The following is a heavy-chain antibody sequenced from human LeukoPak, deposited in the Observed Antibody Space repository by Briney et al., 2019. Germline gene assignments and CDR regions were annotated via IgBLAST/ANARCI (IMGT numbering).Heavy chain of an antibody. CDR3: ARSKNYYGSGDY. V-gene: IGHV4-61*03. D-gene: IGHD3-10*01. CDR1: GDSVSNGNYY. Sequence: SETLSLTCTVSGDSVSNGNYYCSWLRQPPGKALEWIGYIYYTGKTYYNPSLEGRVTILVDTSRNHFSVKLSSVTAAATAVYYCARSKNYYGSGDYWSQGTMVTVSS. CDR2: IYYTGKT. J-gene: IGHJ4*02.